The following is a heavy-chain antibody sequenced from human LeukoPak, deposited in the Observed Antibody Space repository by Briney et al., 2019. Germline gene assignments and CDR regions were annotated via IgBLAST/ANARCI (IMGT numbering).Heavy chain of an antibody. V-gene: IGHV4-38-2*01. D-gene: IGHD3-10*01. Sequence: KPSETLSLTCGVSGYAISSGYYGGWIRQPPGKGLQCIGIINYSGNTYYNPSLKSRVTISVDTSKKQFSLRLSSVTASDTAVYYCAKVNSYGSGSYHTPFDPWGQGTLVTV. CDR2: INYSGNT. CDR3: AKVNSYGSGSYHTPFDP. J-gene: IGHJ5*02. CDR1: GYAISSGYY.